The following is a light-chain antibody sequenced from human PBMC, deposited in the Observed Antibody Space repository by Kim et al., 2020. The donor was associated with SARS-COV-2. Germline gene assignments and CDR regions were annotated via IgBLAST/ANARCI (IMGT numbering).Light chain of an antibody. Sequence: QLVLTQSPSASASLGASVKLTCTLSSGNSDYDIAWHQQQPEKGPRFLMKVDSDGSHSRWDGIPDRFSGSSSGAERYLTISSLQSDDEADYYCQTWGPGIRVFGGGTQLTVL. CDR3: QTWGPGIRV. CDR1: SGNSDYD. V-gene: IGLV4-69*01. CDR2: VDSDGSH. J-gene: IGLJ3*02.